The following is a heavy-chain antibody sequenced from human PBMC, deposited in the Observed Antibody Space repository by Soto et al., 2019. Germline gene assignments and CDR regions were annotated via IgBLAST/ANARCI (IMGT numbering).Heavy chain of an antibody. CDR3: AGASVAAYSGGY. V-gene: IGHV1-18*01. D-gene: IGHD6-6*01. CDR2: ISAYNGNT. CDR1: GYTFTSYG. J-gene: IGHJ4*02. Sequence: QVQLVQSGAEVKKPGASVKVSCKASGYTFTSYGISWGRQAPGQGLEWMGWISAYNGNTNYAQKLQGRVTMTTDTSTSAAYLELRSLRSDDTAVYYCAGASVAAYSGGYWGQGTLVTVAS.